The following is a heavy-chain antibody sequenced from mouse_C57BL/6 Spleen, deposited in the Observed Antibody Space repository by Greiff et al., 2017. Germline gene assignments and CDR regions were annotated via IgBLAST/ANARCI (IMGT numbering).Heavy chain of an antibody. Sequence: VQLKQSGPGMVKPSQSLSLTCTVTGYSITSGYDWHWIRHFPGNKLEWMGYISYSGSTNYNPSLKSRISITHDTSKNHFFLKLHSVTTEDTATYYCAREDDYAWLAYWGQGTLVTVSA. CDR3: AREDDYAWLAY. CDR1: GYSITSGYD. CDR2: ISYSGST. V-gene: IGHV3-1*01. D-gene: IGHD2-4*01. J-gene: IGHJ3*01.